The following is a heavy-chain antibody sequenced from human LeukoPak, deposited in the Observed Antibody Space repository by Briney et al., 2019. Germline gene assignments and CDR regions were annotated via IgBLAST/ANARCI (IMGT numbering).Heavy chain of an antibody. J-gene: IGHJ3*02. D-gene: IGHD3-3*01. CDR1: GGSFSGYY. V-gene: IGHV4-34*01. CDR2: INHSGST. Sequence: SQTLSLTCALYGGSFSGYYWSWIRQPPGKGLEWIGEINHSGSTNYNPSLTSRVTISVDTSKNQFSLKLSSVTAADTAVYYCARAEPYYDFWSGYYSDAFDIWGQGTMVTVSS. CDR3: ARAEPYYDFWSGYYSDAFDI.